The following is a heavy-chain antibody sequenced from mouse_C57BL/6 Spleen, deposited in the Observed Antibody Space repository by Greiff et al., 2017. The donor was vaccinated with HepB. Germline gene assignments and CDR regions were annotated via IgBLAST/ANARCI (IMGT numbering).Heavy chain of an antibody. CDR2: IYPSDSET. CDR1: GYTFTSYW. CDR3: ARSRWDEGYAMDY. Sequence: QVQLQQSGAELVRPGSSVKLSCKASGYTFTSYWMDWVKQRPGQGLEWIGNIYPSDSETHYNQKFKDKATLTVDKSSSTAYMQLSSLTSEDSAVYYCARSRWDEGYAMDYWGQGTSVTVSS. J-gene: IGHJ4*01. V-gene: IGHV1-61*01. D-gene: IGHD4-1*01.